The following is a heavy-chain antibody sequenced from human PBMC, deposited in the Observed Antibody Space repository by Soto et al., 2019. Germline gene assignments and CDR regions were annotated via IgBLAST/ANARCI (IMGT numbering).Heavy chain of an antibody. CDR3: AKRISGWYEIDY. J-gene: IGHJ4*02. CDR1: VFTFSSYS. Sequence: GGSLRLSCAASVFTFSSYSMNWVRQAPGKGLEWVSSISSSSSYIYYADSVKGRFTISRDNSKNTLYLQMNSPRAEDTAVYYCAKRISGWYEIDYWGQGTLVTVSS. CDR2: ISSSSSYI. D-gene: IGHD6-19*01. V-gene: IGHV3-21*04.